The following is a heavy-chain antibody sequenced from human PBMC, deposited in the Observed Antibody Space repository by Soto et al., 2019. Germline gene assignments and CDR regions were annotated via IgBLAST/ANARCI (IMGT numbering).Heavy chain of an antibody. Sequence: SQTLSLTCTISGGSVSSGSYYWNWIRQPPGKGLEWIGYIYYSGSTNYNPSLKSRVTISVDTSKNQFSLKLSSVTAADTAVYYCASEVLLWFGELLGLSHFDYWGQGTLVTVSS. CDR1: GGSVSSGSYY. V-gene: IGHV4-61*01. J-gene: IGHJ4*02. CDR2: IYYSGST. D-gene: IGHD3-10*01. CDR3: ASEVLLWFGELLGLSHFDY.